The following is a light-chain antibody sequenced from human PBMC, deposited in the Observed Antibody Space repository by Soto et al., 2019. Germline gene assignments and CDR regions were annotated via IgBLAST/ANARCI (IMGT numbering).Light chain of an antibody. CDR3: QQTYTLPRT. CDR1: QTVSKF. CDR2: STS. J-gene: IGKJ1*01. Sequence: DIQMTQSPSSLSASVGDTVAIACRASQTVSKFVNWYQQKPGKVPALLIYSTSTLYSGVPSRFSGSGSGTEFTLTINGLQPEDFATYYCQQTYTLPRTFAQGTKVDIK. V-gene: IGKV1-39*01.